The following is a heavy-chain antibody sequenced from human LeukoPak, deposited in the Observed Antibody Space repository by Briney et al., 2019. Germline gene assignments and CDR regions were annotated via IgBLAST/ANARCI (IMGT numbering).Heavy chain of an antibody. CDR2: MNPNSGNT. J-gene: IGHJ4*02. CDR1: GYTFTNYD. Sequence: ASVKVSCKASGYTFTNYDINWVRQATGQGPEWMGWMNPNSGNTGYAQKFQGRVTITRDTSISTAYMELSSLRSEDTAVYYCARTQYGGHVDYWGQGTLVTVSS. V-gene: IGHV1-8*03. D-gene: IGHD5-12*01. CDR3: ARTQYGGHVDY.